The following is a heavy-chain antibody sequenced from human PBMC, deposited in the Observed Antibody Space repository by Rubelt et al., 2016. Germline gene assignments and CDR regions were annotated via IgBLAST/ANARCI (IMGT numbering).Heavy chain of an antibody. CDR1: GYTFTSYG. CDR2: ISAYNGNT. J-gene: IGHJ4*02. Sequence: QVQLVQSGAEVKKPGASVKVSCKASGYTFTSYGISWVRQAPGQGLEWMGWISAYNGNTNYAQKLQGRVTMTTDTCTSTAYMELRSLRSDDTAVYYCARVISGVEYSSSWHFDYWGQGTPVTVSS. CDR3: ARVISGVEYSSSWHFDY. D-gene: IGHD6-13*01. V-gene: IGHV1-18*01.